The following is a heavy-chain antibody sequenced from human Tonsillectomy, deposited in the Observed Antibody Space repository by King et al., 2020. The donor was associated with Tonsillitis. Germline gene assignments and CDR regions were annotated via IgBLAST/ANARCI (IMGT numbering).Heavy chain of an antibody. CDR3: AREVGDYVWVSYRAPAFDY. D-gene: IGHD3-16*02. J-gene: IGHJ4*02. CDR2: IYHSGST. Sequence: QLQESGPGLVKPSETLSLTCTVSGYSISSGYYWGWIRQPPGKGLEWIGSIYHSGSTYYNPSLKSRVTISVDTSKNQFSLKLSSVTAADTAVYYCAREVGDYVWVSYRAPAFDYWGQGTLVTVSS. CDR1: GYSISSGYY. V-gene: IGHV4-38-2*02.